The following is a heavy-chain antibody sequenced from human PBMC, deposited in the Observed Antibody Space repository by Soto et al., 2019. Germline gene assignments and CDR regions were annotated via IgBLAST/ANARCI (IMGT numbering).Heavy chain of an antibody. V-gene: IGHV4-34*01. CDR2: INHSGST. CDR1: GGSFSGYD. CDR3: ARGHDILTGYRY. Sequence: SETLSLTCAVYGGSFSGYDWSWIRQPPGKGLEWIGEINHSGSTNYNPSLKSRVTITVDTSKNQFSLKLSSVTAADTAVYYCARGHDILTGYRYWGQGTLVTVSS. J-gene: IGHJ4*02. D-gene: IGHD3-9*01.